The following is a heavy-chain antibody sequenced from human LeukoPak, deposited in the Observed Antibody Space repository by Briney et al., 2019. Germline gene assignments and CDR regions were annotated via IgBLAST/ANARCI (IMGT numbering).Heavy chain of an antibody. CDR3: ARLGVRYSTSSWWFDP. CDR1: GGSINSYY. CDR2: IYYSGST. D-gene: IGHD6-6*01. Sequence: SETLSLTCTVSGGSINSYYWSWVRQPPGKGLECIGYIYYSGSTNYSPSLKSRVTISVDTSKNQFSLKLSSVTAADTAVYYCARLGVRYSTSSWWFDPWGQGTLVTVSS. V-gene: IGHV4-59*08. J-gene: IGHJ5*02.